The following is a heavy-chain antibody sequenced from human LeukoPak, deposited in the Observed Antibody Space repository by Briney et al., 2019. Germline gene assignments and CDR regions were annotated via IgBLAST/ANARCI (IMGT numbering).Heavy chain of an antibody. CDR3: ARARSSSWYDLDYFYHYFMDI. CDR1: GFTFNNFW. CDR2: IKQDGSEK. D-gene: IGHD6-13*01. V-gene: IGHV3-7*01. J-gene: IGHJ6*03. Sequence: GGSLRLSCAASGFTFNNFWMTWVRQAPGKGLEWVANIKQDGSEKYYVDSVKGRFTISRDNAKNSVYLQMNSLRVEDTAVYYCARARSSSWYDLDYFYHYFMDIWGKGTTVTISS.